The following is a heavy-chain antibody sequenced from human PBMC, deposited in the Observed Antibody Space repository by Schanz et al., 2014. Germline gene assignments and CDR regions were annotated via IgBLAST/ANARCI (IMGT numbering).Heavy chain of an antibody. CDR3: ARGPSQGYSYGHNIGAYYYGMDV. CDR2: MNPNSGNT. J-gene: IGHJ6*02. CDR1: GYNITSND. V-gene: IGHV1-8*01. D-gene: IGHD5-18*01. Sequence: QVQLVQSGPEVKKPGSSVKVSCKASGYNITSNDVTWVRQATGQGLEWMGWMNPNSGNTGYAQKFQGRVTITADKSTSTASMELSSLRSEDTAVYYCARGPSQGYSYGHNIGAYYYGMDVWGQGTTVTVSS.